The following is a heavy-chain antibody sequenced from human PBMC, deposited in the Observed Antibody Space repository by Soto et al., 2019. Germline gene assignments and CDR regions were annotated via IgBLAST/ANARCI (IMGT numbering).Heavy chain of an antibody. CDR2: IWYDGSKK. V-gene: IGHV3-33*01. D-gene: IGHD3-3*01. J-gene: IGHJ6*02. CDR3: ARDASYYSLWRGYYPSRNGMDV. CDR1: GFTFSSFG. Sequence: QVQVVESGGGVVQPGRSLRLSCAASGFTFSSFGMHWVRQAPGKGLEWVSLIWYDGSKKSYGDSVKGRFTISRDNSRNTVDLQMNSLRADDTAVYYCARDASYYSLWRGYYPSRNGMDVWGQGTTVTVSS.